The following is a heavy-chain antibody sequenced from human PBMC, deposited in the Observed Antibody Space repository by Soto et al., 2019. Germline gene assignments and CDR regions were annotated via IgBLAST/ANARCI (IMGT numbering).Heavy chain of an antibody. CDR3: ARDPSRAAAAEVYYCYGMDV. CDR2: IIPIFGTT. CDR1: GGTFSNYA. J-gene: IGHJ6*02. V-gene: IGHV1-69*06. D-gene: IGHD6-13*01. Sequence: GASVKVSCKASGGTFSNYAISWVRQAPGQGLEWVGGIIPIFGTTNYARTFEGRVTIIADKSTNTAYMELSSLRSEDTAVYYCARDPSRAAAAEVYYCYGMDVWGQGTTVTVSS.